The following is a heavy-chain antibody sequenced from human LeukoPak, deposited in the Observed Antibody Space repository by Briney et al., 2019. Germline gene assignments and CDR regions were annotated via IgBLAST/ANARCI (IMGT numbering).Heavy chain of an antibody. V-gene: IGHV1-3*01. D-gene: IGHD6-19*01. CDR3: ARVPSGHTFDY. CDR1: GYTFTSYA. CDR2: INAGNGNT. J-gene: IGHJ4*02. Sequence: ASVKVSCKASGYTFTSYAMHWVRQAPGQRLEWMGWINAGNGNTKYSQKFQGRDTITRDTSASTAYMELSSLRSEDTAVYYCARVPSGHTFDYWGQGTLVTVSS.